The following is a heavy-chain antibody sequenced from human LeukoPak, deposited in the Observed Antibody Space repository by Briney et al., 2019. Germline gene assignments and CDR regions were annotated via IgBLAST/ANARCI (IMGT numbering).Heavy chain of an antibody. D-gene: IGHD3-3*01. J-gene: IGHJ6*02. CDR2: ISYDGSNK. Sequence: PGGSLRLSCAASGFTFSSYGMHWVRQAPGKGLEWVAVISYDGSNKYYADSVKGRFTISRDNSKNTLYLQMNSLRAEDTAVYYCAKAFGVVTFYYYYGMDVWGQGTTVTVSS. CDR3: AKAFGVVTFYYYYGMDV. V-gene: IGHV3-30*18. CDR1: GFTFSSYG.